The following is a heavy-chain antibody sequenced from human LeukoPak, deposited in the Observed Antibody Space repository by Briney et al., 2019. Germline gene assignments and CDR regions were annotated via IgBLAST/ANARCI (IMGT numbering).Heavy chain of an antibody. CDR1: GFTFSRYS. V-gene: IGHV3-21*01. Sequence: GGSLRLSCAASGFTFSRYSMNWVRQAPGKGLEWVSSINRNSSYVYYADSVKGRFTISRDNAKNSLSLQMNSLRAEDTAVYYCAREEEMVTASDYWGQGTLVTVSS. CDR2: INRNSSYV. J-gene: IGHJ4*02. D-gene: IGHD5-24*01. CDR3: AREEEMVTASDY.